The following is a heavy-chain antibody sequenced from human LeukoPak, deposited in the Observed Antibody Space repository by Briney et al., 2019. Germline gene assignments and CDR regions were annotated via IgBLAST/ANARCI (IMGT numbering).Heavy chain of an antibody. CDR1: GFTFSSYG. CDR2: IRYDGSNK. CDR3: AKDRFAMIVVVTLDY. J-gene: IGHJ4*02. D-gene: IGHD3-22*01. V-gene: IGHV3-30*02. Sequence: PGGSLRLSCAASGFTFSSYGIHWVRQAPGKGLEWVAFIRYDGSNKYYADSVKGRFTTSRDNSKNTLYLQMNSLRAEDTAVYYCAKDRFAMIVVVTLDYWGQGTLVTVSS.